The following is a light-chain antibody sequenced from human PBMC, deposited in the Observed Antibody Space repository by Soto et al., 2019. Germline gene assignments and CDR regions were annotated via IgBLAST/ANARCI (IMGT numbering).Light chain of an antibody. J-gene: IGKJ4*02. CDR1: QSISSY. Sequence: DIQMTQSPSALSGSPGSRVNLTFRSSQSISSYLNWYQQKPGKAPRFLMYAASFLQSGVPSRFSGSGSGTDFTLTINSLQTEDFATYSCQQSYTTPCTFGGGTKVDIK. V-gene: IGKV1-39*01. CDR2: AAS. CDR3: QQSYTTPCT.